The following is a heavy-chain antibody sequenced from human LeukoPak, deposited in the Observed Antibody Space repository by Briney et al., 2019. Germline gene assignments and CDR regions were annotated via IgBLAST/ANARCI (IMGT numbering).Heavy chain of an antibody. D-gene: IGHD4-17*01. CDR3: ARHLTSGDYFDY. V-gene: IGHV4-59*08. Sequence: SETLSLTCTVSGGSISTYYWSWLRQPPGKGLEWIGYVYYSGITDYNPSLKSRVTISVDTSKSQSSLKLSSVTAADTAVYYCARHLTSGDYFDYWGQGTLVTVSS. CDR1: GGSISTYY. CDR2: VYYSGIT. J-gene: IGHJ4*02.